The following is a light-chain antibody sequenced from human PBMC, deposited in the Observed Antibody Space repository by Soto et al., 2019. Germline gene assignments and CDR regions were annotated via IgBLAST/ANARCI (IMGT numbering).Light chain of an antibody. V-gene: IGKV1-17*01. CDR1: QVIRND. J-gene: IGKJ1*01. CDR3: QQNDSYWT. CDR2: GAS. Sequence: DIQMTQSPPTLSSSVGDRVSITCRARQVIRNDLGWYQHKPGKAPKLLIHGASSLKSRVPSRFSGSASGTEFTLTISSLQPDYFATYYRQQNDSYWTFGQGTKVDIK.